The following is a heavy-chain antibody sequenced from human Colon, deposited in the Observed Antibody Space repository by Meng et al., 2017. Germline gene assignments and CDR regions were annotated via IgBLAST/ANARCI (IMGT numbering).Heavy chain of an antibody. Sequence: GESLKISCAASGFTFSDYWMNWVRQAPGKGLEWVANIKEDGTTVNYAQSVKGRFTISRDNAKHSLFLQMSSLRDDDAAIYYCAKNDGLDRFAHWGQGILVTGSS. CDR1: GFTFSDYW. D-gene: IGHD3-16*01. CDR2: IKEDGTTV. V-gene: IGHV3-7*01. CDR3: AKNDGLDRFAH. J-gene: IGHJ4*02.